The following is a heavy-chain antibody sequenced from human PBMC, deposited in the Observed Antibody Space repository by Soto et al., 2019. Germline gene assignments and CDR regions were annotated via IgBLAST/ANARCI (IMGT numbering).Heavy chain of an antibody. CDR2: ISFNNGDT. D-gene: IGHD1-26*01. CDR3: ARDPSDLWEPDQYFQH. V-gene: IGHV1-18*04. J-gene: IGHJ1*01. Sequence: QVQLVQSGPEVKKPGASVKVSCKTSGYTFSSYTISWVRQAPGQGLEWMGWISFNNGDTKYAQKFQGRVTMTTDTSTSTAHMELRSLRSDDTAVYYCARDPSDLWEPDQYFQHWGQGTLVTVSS. CDR1: GYTFSSYT.